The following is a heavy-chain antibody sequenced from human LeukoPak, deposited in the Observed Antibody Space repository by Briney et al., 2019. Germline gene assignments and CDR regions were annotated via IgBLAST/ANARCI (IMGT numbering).Heavy chain of an antibody. CDR1: GVSINDYY. CDR2: ISHTEGT. Sequence: SETLSLTCGVFGVSINDYYWSWIRQSPGKGLEWIGEISHTEGTRYNPSLESRVTMSVGTSENQLSLKLIFVTAADTAVYYCARIRCGHSGSVCYNHWGLGTLVTVPS. J-gene: IGHJ4*02. D-gene: IGHD2-21*01. V-gene: IGHV4-34*01. CDR3: ARIRCGHSGSVCYNH.